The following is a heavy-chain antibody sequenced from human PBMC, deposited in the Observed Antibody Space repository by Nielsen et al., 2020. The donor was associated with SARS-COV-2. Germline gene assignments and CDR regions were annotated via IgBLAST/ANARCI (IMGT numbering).Heavy chain of an antibody. CDR3: ANALFGGYYGAFDI. CDR2: IWYDGSNK. J-gene: IGHJ3*02. V-gene: IGHV3-30*02. Sequence: GGSLRLSCAASGFTFSSYGMYWVRQAPGKGLEWVAVIWYDGSNKYYADSVKGRFTISRDNSKNTLYLQMNSLRAEDTAVYYCANALFGGYYGAFDIWGQGTLVTVSS. CDR1: GFTFSSYG. D-gene: IGHD3-10*02.